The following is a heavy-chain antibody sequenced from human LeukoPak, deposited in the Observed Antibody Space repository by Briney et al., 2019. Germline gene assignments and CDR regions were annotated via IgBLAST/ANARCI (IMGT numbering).Heavy chain of an antibody. CDR3: ARAYDFSGMYFDY. CDR1: GGSISSGSYY. CDR2: IYTSGST. J-gene: IGHJ4*02. D-gene: IGHD3-3*01. Sequence: SQTLSLTCTVSGGSISSGSYYWSWIRQPAGKGLEWIGRIYTSGSTNYNPSVKSRVTISVDTSKNQFSLKLSSVTAADTAVYYCARAYDFSGMYFDYWGQGTLVTVSS. V-gene: IGHV4-61*02.